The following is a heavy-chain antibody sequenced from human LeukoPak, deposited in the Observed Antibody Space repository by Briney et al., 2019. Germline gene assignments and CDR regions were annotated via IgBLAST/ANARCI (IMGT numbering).Heavy chain of an antibody. CDR2: LYTGGNT. CDR3: ARHFVTYPHFFDY. CDR1: GFTVSSNY. Sequence: PGGSLRLSCAASGFTVSSNYMSWVRQAPGKGLDWVSLLYTGGNTYYADSVKGRFTISRDNSKNTLYLQMNSLRAEDTAVYYCARHFVTYPHFFDYWGQGTLVTVSS. D-gene: IGHD2-21*01. V-gene: IGHV3-53*01. J-gene: IGHJ4*02.